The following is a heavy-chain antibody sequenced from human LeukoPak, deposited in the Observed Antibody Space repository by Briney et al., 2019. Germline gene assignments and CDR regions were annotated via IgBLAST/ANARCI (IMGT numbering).Heavy chain of an antibody. CDR3: ARGLGELLLPWFDY. V-gene: IGHV1-18*01. CDR1: GYTFTSNG. Sequence: RASVKVSCKASGYTFTSNGISWVRQAPGQGLEWMGWISTYSGNTNYAQKFQGRVTMTTDIDTSTAYMEVRSLRSDDTAAYYCARGLGELLLPWFDYWGQGTLVTVSS. J-gene: IGHJ4*02. D-gene: IGHD3-10*01. CDR2: ISTYSGNT.